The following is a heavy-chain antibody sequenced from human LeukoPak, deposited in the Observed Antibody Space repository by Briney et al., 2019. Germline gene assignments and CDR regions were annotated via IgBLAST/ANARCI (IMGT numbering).Heavy chain of an antibody. Sequence: TGGSLRLSCAASGFTFSSYAMSWVRQAPGKGLEWVSAISDTGGSTYYADSVKGRFTVSRDNSKNTLYLQMNSLRAEDTAVYYCATELRRHNSGGWYFDYWGQGTLVTVSS. CDR3: ATELRRHNSGGWYFDY. V-gene: IGHV3-23*01. J-gene: IGHJ4*02. CDR1: GFTFSSYA. CDR2: ISDTGGST. D-gene: IGHD2-15*01.